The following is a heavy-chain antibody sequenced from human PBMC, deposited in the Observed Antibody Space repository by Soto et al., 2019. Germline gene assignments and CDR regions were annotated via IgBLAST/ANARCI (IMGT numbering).Heavy chain of an antibody. CDR1: GDSVSSNSAA. CDR3: ARDPNHYYGGYYYYCYRMDV. V-gene: IGHV6-1*01. J-gene: IGHJ6*02. D-gene: IGHD3-10*01. CDR2: TYYRSKWYN. Sequence: PSQTLSLTCAISGDSVSSNSAAWNWIRQSPSRGLEWLGRTYYRSKWYNDCAVSVKSRLPINPDTSTNHTSLQLNSATPEDTAVHYSARDPNHYYGGYYYYCYRMDVWGQGTPVTVS.